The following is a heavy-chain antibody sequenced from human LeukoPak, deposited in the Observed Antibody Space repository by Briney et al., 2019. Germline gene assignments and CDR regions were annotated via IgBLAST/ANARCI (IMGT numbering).Heavy chain of an antibody. Sequence: SETLSLTCTVSGGSISGYCWNWIRQSPEKGLEWIGYVYYTGSTNNNPSLERRVSISVDTSRNQFSLRLSSVTAADTAVYYCARVITYYYYYMDVWGKGTTVTVSS. CDR2: VYYTGST. J-gene: IGHJ6*03. CDR1: GGSISGYC. D-gene: IGHD3-16*02. CDR3: ARVITYYYYYMDV. V-gene: IGHV4-59*01.